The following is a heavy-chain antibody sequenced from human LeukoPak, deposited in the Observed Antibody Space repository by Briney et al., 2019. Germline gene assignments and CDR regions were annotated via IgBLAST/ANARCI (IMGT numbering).Heavy chain of an antibody. D-gene: IGHD2-21*01. CDR2: IKQDGSEK. Sequence: PGRSLRLSCAASGFTFSSYGMHWVRQAPGKGLEWVANIKQDGSEKYYVDSVKGRFTISRDNAKNSLYLQMNSLRAEDTAVYYCARAPPPIPYYYGMDVWGQGTTVTVSS. J-gene: IGHJ6*02. V-gene: IGHV3-7*01. CDR3: ARAPPPIPYYYGMDV. CDR1: GFTFSSYG.